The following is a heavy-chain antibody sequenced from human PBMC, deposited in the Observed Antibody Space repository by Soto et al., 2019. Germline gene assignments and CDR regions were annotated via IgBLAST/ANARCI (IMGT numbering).Heavy chain of an antibody. D-gene: IGHD2-15*01. Sequence: SETLSLTCTVSGGSISSGDYYWSWIRQPPGKGLEWIGYIYYSGSTYYNPSLKSRVTISVDTSKNQFSLKLSSVTAADTAVYYCARDRQGYCSGGSCYSDYYGMDVWCQGTTVTVSS. V-gene: IGHV4-30-4*01. CDR1: GGSISSGDYY. J-gene: IGHJ6*02. CDR2: IYYSGST. CDR3: ARDRQGYCSGGSCYSDYYGMDV.